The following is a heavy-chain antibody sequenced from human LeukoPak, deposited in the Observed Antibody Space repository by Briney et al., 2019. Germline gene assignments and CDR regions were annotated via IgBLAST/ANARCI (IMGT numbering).Heavy chain of an antibody. J-gene: IGHJ5*02. D-gene: IGHD2-2*01. Sequence: SVKVSCKASGGTFSSEAFIWVRQAPGQGLEWMGGIIPIFGRADYAQKFQDIVTITTDQSTSTAYMELRSLRSDDTAVYYCARDLCSSTSCPYWFDPWGQGTLVTVSS. CDR2: IIPIFGRA. V-gene: IGHV1-69*05. CDR1: GGTFSSEA. CDR3: ARDLCSSTSCPYWFDP.